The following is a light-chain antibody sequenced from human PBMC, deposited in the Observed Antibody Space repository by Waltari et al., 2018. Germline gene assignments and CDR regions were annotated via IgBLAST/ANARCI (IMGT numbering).Light chain of an antibody. J-gene: IGLJ2*01. CDR1: SSNIGNYI. V-gene: IGLV1-51*01. CDR2: NNN. Sequence: QSVLTQPPSVSAAPGPKVTISCPGSSSNIGNYIVSWYQPLPGATPKLLIYNNNERPSGIPDPFSASESGTSATLDITGLQIGDEADYYCATWDNSLTAVVFGGGSK. CDR3: ATWDNSLTAVV.